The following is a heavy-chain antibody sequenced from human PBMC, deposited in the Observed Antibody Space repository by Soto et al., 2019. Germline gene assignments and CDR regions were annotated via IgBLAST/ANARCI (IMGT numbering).Heavy chain of an antibody. V-gene: IGHV3-23*01. J-gene: IGHJ4*02. CDR2: ISGSGGST. CDR3: AKDLAPSADKYSSGWYHAFDY. Sequence: EVQLLESGGGLVQPGGSLRLSCAASGFTFSSYAMSWVRQAPGKGLEWVSAISGSGGSTYYADSVKGRFTISRDNSKNTLYMQMNSLRAEDTAVYYCAKDLAPSADKYSSGWYHAFDYWGQGTLVTVSS. D-gene: IGHD6-19*01. CDR1: GFTFSSYA.